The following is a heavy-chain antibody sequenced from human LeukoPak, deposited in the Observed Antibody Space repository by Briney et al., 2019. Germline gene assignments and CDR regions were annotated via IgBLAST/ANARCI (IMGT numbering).Heavy chain of an antibody. D-gene: IGHD6-13*01. CDR3: ARAGSSWTERFFDY. V-gene: IGHV1-18*04. CDR2: ISAYNGNT. J-gene: IGHJ4*02. CDR1: GYTFTGYY. Sequence: GASVKVSCKASGYTFTGYYMHWVRQAPGQGLEWMGWISAYNGNTNYAQKLQGRVTMTTDTSTSTAYMELRSLRSDDTAVYYCARAGSSWTERFFDYWGQGTLVTVSS.